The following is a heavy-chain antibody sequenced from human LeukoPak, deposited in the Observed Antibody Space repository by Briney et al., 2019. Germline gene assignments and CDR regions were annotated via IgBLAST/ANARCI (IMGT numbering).Heavy chain of an antibody. CDR2: IYPGDSDT. D-gene: IGHD5-12*01. CDR3: ARRGSGYDINWFDP. V-gene: IGHV5-51*01. Sequence: GESLKISCKGSGYSFTSYWIGWVRQMPGKGLEWMGIIYPGDSDTRYSPSFQGQVTISADKSITTAYSQWNSPKASDTAMYYCARRGSGYDINWFDPWGQGTLVTVSS. J-gene: IGHJ5*02. CDR1: GYSFTSYW.